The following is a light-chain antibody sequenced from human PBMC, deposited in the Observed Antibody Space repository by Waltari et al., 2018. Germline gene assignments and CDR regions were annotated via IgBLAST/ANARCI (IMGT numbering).Light chain of an antibody. J-gene: IGKJ5*01. CDR3: QQRSTLPIT. V-gene: IGKV3-11*01. CDR1: QSVSSY. Sequence: EIVLTQSPATLSLSPGERATLSCRASQSVSSYLAWYQHKTGQAPRLIIYDVFRRATAIPARFTGSGSGTDFTLTISSLEPEDFAVYYCQQRSTLPITFGQGTRLEI. CDR2: DVF.